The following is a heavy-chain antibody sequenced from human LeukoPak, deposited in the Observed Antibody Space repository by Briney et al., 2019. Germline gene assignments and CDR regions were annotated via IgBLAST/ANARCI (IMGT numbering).Heavy chain of an antibody. Sequence: PSETLSLTFTVSGASISSYYWSWIRQPPGKGLEGIGYIHYSWSTNYNSSLKSRVTISLDTSKNQFSLKLRSVTAADTAVYYCASIPAAIGFFGELYPFHYWGQGTLVTVSS. CDR2: IHYSWST. J-gene: IGHJ4*02. D-gene: IGHD3-10*01. V-gene: IGHV4-59*01. CDR3: ASIPAAIGFFGELYPFHY. CDR1: GASISSYY.